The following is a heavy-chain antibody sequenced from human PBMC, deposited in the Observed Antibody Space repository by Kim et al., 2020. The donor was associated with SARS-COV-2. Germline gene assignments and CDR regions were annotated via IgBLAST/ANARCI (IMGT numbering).Heavy chain of an antibody. Sequence: SETLSLTCAVSGGSISSSNWWSWVRQPPGKGLEWIGEIYHSGSTNYNPSLKSRVTISVDKSKNQFSLKLSSVTAADTAVYYCAREGNLYYGSGDDYFDYWGQGTLVTVSS. CDR2: IYHSGST. CDR1: GGSISSSNW. J-gene: IGHJ4*02. D-gene: IGHD3-10*01. CDR3: AREGNLYYGSGDDYFDY. V-gene: IGHV4-4*02.